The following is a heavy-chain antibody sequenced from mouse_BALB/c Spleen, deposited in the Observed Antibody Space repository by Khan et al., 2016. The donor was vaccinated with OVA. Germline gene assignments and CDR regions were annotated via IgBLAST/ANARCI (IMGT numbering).Heavy chain of an antibody. CDR3: ARNKKIVATSFDY. CDR1: GYTFTSYW. D-gene: IGHD1-1*01. Sequence: QVQLQQSGAELVKAGASVKMSCKASGYTFTSYWMHWVKQRLGQGLEWFAETNPTNGRTYYNEKFKSKATLTVDKSSSTAYMLLSGPTFEDSAVYYCARNKKIVATSFDYWGQGTTLTVSS. J-gene: IGHJ2*01. V-gene: IGHV1S81*02. CDR2: TNPTNGRT.